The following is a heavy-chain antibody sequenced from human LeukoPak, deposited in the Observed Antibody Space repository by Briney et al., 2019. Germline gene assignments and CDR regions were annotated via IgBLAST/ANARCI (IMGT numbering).Heavy chain of an antibody. J-gene: IGHJ5*02. D-gene: IGHD3-22*01. CDR2: IRSKANSYAT. CDR3: TRPHYYDSSGYYWFDP. V-gene: IGHV3-73*01. Sequence: GGSLRLSCAASGFTFSGSAMHWVRQASGKGLEWVGRIRSKANSYATAYAASVEGRFTISRDDPKKTAYLQMNSLKTEDTAVYYCTRPHYYDSSGYYWFDPWGQGTLVTVSS. CDR1: GFTFSGSA.